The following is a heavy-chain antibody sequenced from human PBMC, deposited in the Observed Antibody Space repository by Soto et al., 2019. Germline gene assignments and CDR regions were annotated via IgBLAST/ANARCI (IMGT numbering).Heavy chain of an antibody. D-gene: IGHD3-10*01. J-gene: IGHJ3*02. CDR2: ISAYNGNT. Sequence: QVQLVQSGAEVKKPGASVKVSCKASGYTFTSYGISWVRQAPGQGLEWMGWISAYNGNTNYAQKHQGRVTMTTDTSTSTAYMELRSLRSDDTAVYYCARDYPVWFGELPDAFDIWGQGTMVTVSS. V-gene: IGHV1-18*01. CDR1: GYTFTSYG. CDR3: ARDYPVWFGELPDAFDI.